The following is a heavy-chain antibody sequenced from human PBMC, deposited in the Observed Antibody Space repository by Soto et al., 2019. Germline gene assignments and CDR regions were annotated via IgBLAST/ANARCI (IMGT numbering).Heavy chain of an antibody. CDR2: ISGSGGST. CDR3: AREYSNSFDH. Sequence: GGSLRLSCAASGFTFRSYAMSWVRQAPGKGLEWVSAISGSGGSTYYADSVKGRFTISRDNSKKPLYLQMNSLRAEDSAVYYCAREYSNSFDHWGQGTLVTVSS. J-gene: IGHJ4*02. V-gene: IGHV3-23*01. D-gene: IGHD6-13*01. CDR1: GFTFRSYA.